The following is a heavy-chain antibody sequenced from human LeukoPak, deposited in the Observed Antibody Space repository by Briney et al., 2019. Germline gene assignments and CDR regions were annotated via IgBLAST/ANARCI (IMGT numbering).Heavy chain of an antibody. CDR2: ISGSGGST. J-gene: IGHJ4*02. Sequence: GGSLRLSCAASGFTFSSYAMSWVRQAPGKGLEWVSAISGSGGSTYYADSVKGRFTISRDNSKNTLYLQMNSLGAEDTAVYYCAKFPLASYYYDSSSIGYYFDYWGQGTLVTVSS. V-gene: IGHV3-23*01. D-gene: IGHD3-22*01. CDR3: AKFPLASYYYDSSSIGYYFDY. CDR1: GFTFSSYA.